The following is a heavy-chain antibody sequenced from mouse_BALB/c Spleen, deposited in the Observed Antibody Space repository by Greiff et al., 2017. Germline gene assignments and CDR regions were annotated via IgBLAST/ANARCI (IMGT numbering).Heavy chain of an antibody. CDR1: GYSFTGYF. CDR3: GLYGYDVRYAMDY. Sequence: EVQLQQSGPELVKPGASVKISCKASGYSFTGYFMNWVKQSHGKSLEWIGRINPYNGDTFYNQKFKGKATLTVDKSSSTSHMELLSLTSEDSAVYYCGLYGYDVRYAMDYWGQGTSVTVSS. CDR2: INPYNGDT. J-gene: IGHJ4*01. V-gene: IGHV1-37*01. D-gene: IGHD2-2*01.